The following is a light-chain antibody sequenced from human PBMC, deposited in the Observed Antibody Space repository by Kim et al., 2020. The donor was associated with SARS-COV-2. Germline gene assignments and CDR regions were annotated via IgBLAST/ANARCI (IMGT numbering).Light chain of an antibody. V-gene: IGLV3-1*01. J-gene: IGLJ1*01. CDR3: QAWDSSTHNYV. Sequence: SYELTQPPSVSVSPGQTASITCSGYKLGDKYVSWYQQKPGQSPVVVIYQANQRPSGIPERFSGSNSGNKATLTISGTQARDEADYYCQAWDSSTHNYV. CDR2: QAN. CDR1: KLGDKY.